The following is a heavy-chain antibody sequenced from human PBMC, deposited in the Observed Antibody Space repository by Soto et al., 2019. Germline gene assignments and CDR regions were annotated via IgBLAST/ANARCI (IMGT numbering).Heavy chain of an antibody. Sequence: QVQLVESGGGVVQPGRSLRLSCAASGFTFSSYAMHWVRQAPGKGLEWVAVISYDGSNKYYADSVKGRFTISRDNSKNTLYLQMNSLRAEDTAVYYCARDHRVYPRRNGTHSHWYFDLWGRGTLVTVSS. V-gene: IGHV3-30-3*01. CDR3: ARDHRVYPRRNGTHSHWYFDL. CDR1: GFTFSSYA. J-gene: IGHJ2*01. D-gene: IGHD1-1*01. CDR2: ISYDGSNK.